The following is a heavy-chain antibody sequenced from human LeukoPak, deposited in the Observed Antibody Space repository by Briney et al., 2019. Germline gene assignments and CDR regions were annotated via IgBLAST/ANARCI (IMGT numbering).Heavy chain of an antibody. V-gene: IGHV4-59*01. Sequence: PSETLSLTCTVSGGSISSYYWSWIRQPPGKGLEWIGYIYYSGSTNYNPSLKSRVTISVDTSKNQFSLKLSSVTAADTAVYYCARGVGARLDASDIWGQGTMVTVSS. D-gene: IGHD1-26*01. J-gene: IGHJ3*02. CDR1: GGSISSYY. CDR3: ARGVGARLDASDI. CDR2: IYYSGST.